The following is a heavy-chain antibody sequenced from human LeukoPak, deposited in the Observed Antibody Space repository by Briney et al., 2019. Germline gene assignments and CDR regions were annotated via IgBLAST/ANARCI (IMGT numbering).Heavy chain of an antibody. CDR1: GCTFTSYA. D-gene: IGHD4-17*01. CDR3: ARVYYGHYYYYMDV. V-gene: IGHV1-69*05. J-gene: IGHJ6*03. CDR2: IIPNIGTA. Sequence: ASVKVSCKASGCTFTSYAISWVRQAPGQGLEWMGGIIPNIGTANYAQKFQGRVTITTDESTSTAYMELSSLISEDTAVYYCARVYYGHYYYYMDVWGKGTTVTVSS.